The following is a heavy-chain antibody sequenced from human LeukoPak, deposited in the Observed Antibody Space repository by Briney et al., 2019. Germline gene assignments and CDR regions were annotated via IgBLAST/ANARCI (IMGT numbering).Heavy chain of an antibody. CDR3: ARDHSGYCSSTSCRHNWFDP. V-gene: IGHV4-59*01. D-gene: IGHD2-2*01. Sequence: SETLSLTCTVSGGSITSYYWIWIRQPPGKGLEWIGFIHHSGSSNYNPSLQSRVTMSVDTSKNQFSLKLSSVTAADTAVYYCARDHSGYCSSTSCRHNWFDPWGQGTLVTVSS. CDR2: IHHSGSS. J-gene: IGHJ5*02. CDR1: GGSITSYY.